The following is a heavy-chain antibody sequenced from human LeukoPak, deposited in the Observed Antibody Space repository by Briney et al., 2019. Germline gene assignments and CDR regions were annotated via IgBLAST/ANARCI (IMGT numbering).Heavy chain of an antibody. J-gene: IGHJ4*02. CDR3: ARSTGPIDY. Sequence: SQTLSLTCAISGDSVSSNSAAWNWIRQSPSRGLEWLGRTFYRSKWSTYYAVSVKSRISINRDTSKNQISLQLNSVTPEDTAVYYCARSTGPIDYWGQGTLVTVSS. CDR1: GDSVSSNSAA. D-gene: IGHD1-1*01. V-gene: IGHV6-1*01. CDR2: TFYRSKWST.